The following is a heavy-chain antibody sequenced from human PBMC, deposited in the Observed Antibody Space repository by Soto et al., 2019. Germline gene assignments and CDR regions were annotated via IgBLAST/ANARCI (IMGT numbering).Heavy chain of an antibody. D-gene: IGHD6-13*01. CDR2: INHSGST. V-gene: IGHV4-34*01. J-gene: IGHJ6*02. CDR3: ARVRGAAAGTRYYYYYGMDV. CDR1: GGSFSGYY. Sequence: SETLSLTCAVYGGSFSGYYWSWIRQPPGKGLEWIGEINHSGSTNYNPSLKSRVTISVDTSKNQFSLKLSSVTAADTAVYYCARVRGAAAGTRYYYYYGMDVWGQGTTVTVSS.